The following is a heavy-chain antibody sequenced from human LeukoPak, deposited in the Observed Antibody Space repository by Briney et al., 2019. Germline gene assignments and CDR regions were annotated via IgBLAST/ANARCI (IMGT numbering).Heavy chain of an antibody. CDR1: GYTFSNYA. CDR2: ISTYNGNT. CDR3: AFSLAVAGRGLFFDL. V-gene: IGHV1-18*01. D-gene: IGHD6-19*01. Sequence: RASVKVSCKASGYTFSNYAINWVRQAPGQGLEWMGWISTYNGNTNYAQKLQDRVTMTTDTSTSTAYMELRSLRSDDTAVYYCAFSLAVAGRGLFFDLWGRGTLVTVSS. J-gene: IGHJ2*01.